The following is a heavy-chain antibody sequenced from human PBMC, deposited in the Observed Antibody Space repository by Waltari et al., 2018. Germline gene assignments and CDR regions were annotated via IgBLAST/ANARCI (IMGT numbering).Heavy chain of an antibody. V-gene: IGHV3-48*03. D-gene: IGHD6-19*01. CDR1: GFTFSSYE. J-gene: IGHJ4*02. CDR3: ARDLEAGTIDY. Sequence: EVQLVESGGGLVQPGGSLRLSCAASGFTFSSYEMHWVRQAPGKGLEWVSYISSSGSTIYYADSVKGRFTISRDNAKNSLYLQMNSLRAEDTAVYYCARDLEAGTIDYWGQGTLVTVSS. CDR2: ISSSGSTI.